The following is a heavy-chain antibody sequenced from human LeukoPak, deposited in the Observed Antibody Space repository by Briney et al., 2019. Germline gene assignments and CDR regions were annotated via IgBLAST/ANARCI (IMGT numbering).Heavy chain of an antibody. CDR3: ASDYYDSSGYYYY. J-gene: IGHJ4*02. V-gene: IGHV3-21*01. CDR1: GFTFSSYS. CDR2: ISSSSSYI. Sequence: GGSLRLSCAASGFTFSSYSMNWVRQAPGKGLEWVSSISSSSSYIYYADSVKGRFTISRDNAKNSLYLQMNSLRAEDTAVYYCASDYYDSSGYYYYWGQGTLATVSS. D-gene: IGHD3-22*01.